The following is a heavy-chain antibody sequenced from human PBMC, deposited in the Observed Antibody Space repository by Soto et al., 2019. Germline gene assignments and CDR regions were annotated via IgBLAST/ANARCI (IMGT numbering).Heavy chain of an antibody. D-gene: IGHD6-19*01. CDR3: ARVVKVAGRYYYYYYGMDV. Sequence: QVQLVESGGGVVQPGRSLRLSCAASGFTFSSYAMHWVRQAPGKGLEWVAVISYDGSNKYYADSVKGRFTISRDNSKNTLYLQKNSLRAEDTAVYYCARVVKVAGRYYYYYYGMDVWGQGTTVTVSS. CDR2: ISYDGSNK. J-gene: IGHJ6*02. V-gene: IGHV3-30-3*01. CDR1: GFTFSSYA.